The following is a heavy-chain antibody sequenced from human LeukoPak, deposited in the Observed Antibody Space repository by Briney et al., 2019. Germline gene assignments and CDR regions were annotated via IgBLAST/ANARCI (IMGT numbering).Heavy chain of an antibody. J-gene: IGHJ4*02. CDR3: ARGQSDSSGYQLRKLYYFDY. V-gene: IGHV6-1*01. D-gene: IGHD3-22*01. CDR1: GDSVSSNSAA. Sequence: SQTLSLTCAISGDSVSSNSAAWNWIRQSPSRGLEWLGRTYYRSKWYNDYAVSVKSRITINPDTSKNQFSLQLNSVTPEDTAVYYCARGQSDSSGYQLRKLYYFDYWGQGTLVTVSS. CDR2: TYYRSKWYN.